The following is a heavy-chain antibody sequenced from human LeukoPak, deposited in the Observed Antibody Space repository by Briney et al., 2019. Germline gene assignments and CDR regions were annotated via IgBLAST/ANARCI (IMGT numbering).Heavy chain of an antibody. V-gene: IGHV1-2*02. J-gene: IGHJ4*02. CDR1: GYIFTGYY. CDR3: AKNDGNYDDS. D-gene: IGHD3-3*01. Sequence: ASVKVSCKASGYIFTGYYLHWVRQAPGQGLEWLGWIDPNSGDTDFAQNFQGRVTLTSDTSITTAYMALRSLRSDDTAVSYCAKNDGNYDDSWGQGSLVIVSS. CDR2: IDPNSGDT.